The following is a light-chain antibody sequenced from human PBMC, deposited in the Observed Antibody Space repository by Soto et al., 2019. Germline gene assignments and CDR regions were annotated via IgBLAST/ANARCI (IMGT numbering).Light chain of an antibody. CDR2: GAS. V-gene: IGKV3-15*01. J-gene: IGKJ5*01. Sequence: ELVMTQSPATLSVSPGASAPLSGRARQSVSSNLAWYQQKPGQAPRLLIYGASTRATGIPARFSGSGSGTEFTLTISSLQSEDFAVYYCQQYNNWPLTFGQGTRLEIK. CDR3: QQYNNWPLT. CDR1: QSVSSN.